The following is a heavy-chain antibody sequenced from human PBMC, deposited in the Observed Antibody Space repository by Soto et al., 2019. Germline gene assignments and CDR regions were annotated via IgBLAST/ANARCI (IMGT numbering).Heavy chain of an antibody. V-gene: IGHV3-30-3*01. J-gene: IGHJ6*02. Sequence: LRLSCAASGFTFSSYAMHWVRQAPGKGLEWVAVISYDGSNKYYADSVKGRFTISRDNSKNTLYLQMNSLRAEDTAVYYCARENNYYYGMDVWGQGTTVTVSS. CDR2: ISYDGSNK. CDR1: GFTFSSYA. CDR3: ARENNYYYGMDV.